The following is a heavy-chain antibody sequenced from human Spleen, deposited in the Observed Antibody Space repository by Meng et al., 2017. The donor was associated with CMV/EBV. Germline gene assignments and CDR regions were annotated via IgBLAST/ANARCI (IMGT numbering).Heavy chain of an antibody. Sequence: GSLSSSTYYWGWIRQPPGKGLEWLGSIYYSGSTYYNPSLKSRVTISVDTSKNQFSLKLSSVTAADTAVYYCARDLRQWLVIGGWFDPWGQGTLVTVSS. D-gene: IGHD6-19*01. CDR1: GSLSSSTYY. J-gene: IGHJ5*02. CDR2: IYYSGST. CDR3: ARDLRQWLVIGGWFDP. V-gene: IGHV4-39*07.